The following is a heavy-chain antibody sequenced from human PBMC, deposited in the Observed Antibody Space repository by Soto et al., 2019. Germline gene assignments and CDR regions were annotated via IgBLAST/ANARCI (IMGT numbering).Heavy chain of an antibody. J-gene: IGHJ4*02. CDR3: ARVYSSNWGYYFDY. V-gene: IGHV1-3*01. CDR1: GGTFSSYA. D-gene: IGHD6-13*01. CDR2: INAGNGKT. Sequence: ASVKVSCKASGGTFSSYAISWVRQAPGQRLEWMGWINAGNGKTKYSQRFQDRVTITRDTSASTAYMELSSLRSEDTAVYYCARVYSSNWGYYFDYWGQGALVTVSS.